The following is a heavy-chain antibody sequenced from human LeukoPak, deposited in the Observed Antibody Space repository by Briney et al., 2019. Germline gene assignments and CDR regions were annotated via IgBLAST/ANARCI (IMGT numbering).Heavy chain of an antibody. CDR3: ARGVLAYCGGDCYSYWFDP. D-gene: IGHD2-21*02. CDR2: IGTAGDT. Sequence: GGTLRLSCAASGFTFSSYDMHWVRQATGKGLEWVSAIGTAGDTYYPGSVKGRFTISRENAKNSLYLQMNSLRAGDTAVYYCARGVLAYCGGDCYSYWFDPWGQGTLVTVSS. V-gene: IGHV3-13*01. CDR1: GFTFSSYD. J-gene: IGHJ5*02.